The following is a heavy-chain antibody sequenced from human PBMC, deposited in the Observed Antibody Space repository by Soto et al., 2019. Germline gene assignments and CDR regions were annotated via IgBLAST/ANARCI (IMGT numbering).Heavy chain of an antibody. J-gene: IGHJ3*02. D-gene: IGHD3-9*01. CDR2: ISSSSSYT. V-gene: IGHV3-11*06. Sequence: PGGSLRLSCAASGFTFSDYYMSWIRQAPGKGLEWVSYISSSSSYTNYADSVKGRFTISRDNAKNSLYLQMNSLRAEDTAVYYCARGGGTEYYDILDDFDIWGQGTMVTVSS. CDR1: GFTFSDYY. CDR3: ARGGGTEYYDILDDFDI.